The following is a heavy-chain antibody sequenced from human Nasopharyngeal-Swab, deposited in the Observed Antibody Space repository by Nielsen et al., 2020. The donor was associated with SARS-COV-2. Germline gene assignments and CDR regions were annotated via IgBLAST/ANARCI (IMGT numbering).Heavy chain of an antibody. CDR2: ISGSGRTT. Sequence: GESLKISCEASGFTFSDYGMRLVRQAPGKGLQLGSAISGSGRTTFYADSVKGRFTISRDNSKNTMYLQMNSLRDEDTAIYYCAKGFILENFDFWGQGALVTVSS. CDR1: GFTFSDYG. CDR3: AKGFILENFDF. V-gene: IGHV3-23*01. J-gene: IGHJ4*02.